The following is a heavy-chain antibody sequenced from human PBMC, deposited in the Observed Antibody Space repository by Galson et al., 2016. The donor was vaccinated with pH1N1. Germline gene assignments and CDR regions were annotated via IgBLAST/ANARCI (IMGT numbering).Heavy chain of an antibody. CDR3: ARDMDATWFWASYYYMDV. CDR1: GYTFTDYY. V-gene: IGHV1-2*06. Sequence: SVKVSCKASGYTFTDYYIHWVRQAPGQGLEWLGRIDPHSGGTKYAQKFQGRVTTTRDTSISTAYLELSRLNSDDTAIYYCARDMDATWFWASYYYMDVWGKGTTVTVSS. J-gene: IGHJ6*03. D-gene: IGHD3-10*01. CDR2: IDPHSGGT.